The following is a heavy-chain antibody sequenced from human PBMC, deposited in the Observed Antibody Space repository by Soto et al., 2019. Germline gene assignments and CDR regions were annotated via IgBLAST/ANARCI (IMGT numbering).Heavy chain of an antibody. J-gene: IGHJ4*02. CDR3: LSSKSMIGY. Sequence: GGSLRLSCAGSGFTFGDSYMSWIRQAPGKGLEWLSYISPGSRYPAYADSVKGRFTISRDNAKRSLYLQMNSLRAEDTAVYYCLSSKSMIGYWGQGTLVTVSS. CDR1: GFTFGDSY. CDR2: ISPGSRYP. V-gene: IGHV3-11*03. D-gene: IGHD3-16*01.